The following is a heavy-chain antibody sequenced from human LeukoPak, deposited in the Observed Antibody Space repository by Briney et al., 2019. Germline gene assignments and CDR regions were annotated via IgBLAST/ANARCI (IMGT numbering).Heavy chain of an antibody. CDR3: ARDGGITMVRGVIITRYYYYYMDV. Sequence: GASVKVSCKASGYTFTSYYMYWVRQAPGQGLEWMGIISPSGGSTSYAQKFQGRVTMTRDTSTSTVCMELSSLRSEDTAVYYCARDGGITMVRGVIITRYYYYYMDVWGKGTTVTISS. V-gene: IGHV1-46*01. D-gene: IGHD3-10*01. CDR1: GYTFTSYY. J-gene: IGHJ6*03. CDR2: ISPSGGST.